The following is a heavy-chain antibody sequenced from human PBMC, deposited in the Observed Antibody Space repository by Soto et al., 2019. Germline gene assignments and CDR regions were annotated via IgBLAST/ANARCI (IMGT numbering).Heavy chain of an antibody. CDR2: IFHSGST. Sequence: QVQLQESGPGLVKPSGTLSLTCAVSGGSIRSNNWWSWVRQPPGKGLEWIGEIFHSGSTNYNPSLKTRVTISVDKSMNQFSLKLSSVTAADTAVYYCARVFSGSYSDYWGQGTLVTVSS. CDR1: GGSIRSNNW. D-gene: IGHD1-26*01. V-gene: IGHV4-4*02. J-gene: IGHJ4*02. CDR3: ARVFSGSYSDY.